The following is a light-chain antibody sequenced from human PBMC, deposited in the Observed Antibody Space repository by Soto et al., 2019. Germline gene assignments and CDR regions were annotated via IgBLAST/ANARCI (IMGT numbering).Light chain of an antibody. CDR2: YDS. V-gene: IGLV3-21*04. CDR1: NIGSKS. CDR3: QVWDSSSDRSYV. Sequence: SSELTQPPSVSVAPGKTARITCGGNNIGSKSVHWYQQKPGQAPVLVIYYDSDRPSGIPERFSGSNSGNTATLTISRVEAGDEADYYCQVWDSSSDRSYVFGTGTKVTVL. J-gene: IGLJ1*01.